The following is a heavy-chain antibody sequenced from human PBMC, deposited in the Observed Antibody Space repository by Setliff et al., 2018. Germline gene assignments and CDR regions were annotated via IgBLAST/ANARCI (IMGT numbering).Heavy chain of an antibody. CDR3: ATRKTSGRLYYMDV. J-gene: IGHJ6*03. D-gene: IGHD1-26*01. CDR2: IHYSGSN. CDR1: GGAVGGDY. V-gene: IGHV4-59*02. Sequence: SDTLSLTCSVSGGAVGGDYCTWIRQPPGKGLEYIGYIHYSGSNNYNPSLKRRVTITGDTSKNKVSLRLSSVTAADMDVYYCATRKTSGRLYYMDVWGKGTTVTVSS.